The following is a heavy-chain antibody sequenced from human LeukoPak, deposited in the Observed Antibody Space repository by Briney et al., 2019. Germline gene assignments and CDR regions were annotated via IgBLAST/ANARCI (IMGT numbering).Heavy chain of an antibody. D-gene: IGHD3-10*01. CDR1: GGTFSSYA. Sequence: SVKVSCKASGGTFSSYAISWVRQAPGQGLERMGGIIPIFGTANYAQKFQGRVTITTDESTSTAYMELSSLRSEDTAVYYCARSPWTISVRGVTHYYMDVWGKGTTVTVSS. J-gene: IGHJ6*03. CDR2: IIPIFGTA. V-gene: IGHV1-69*05. CDR3: ARSPWTISVRGVTHYYMDV.